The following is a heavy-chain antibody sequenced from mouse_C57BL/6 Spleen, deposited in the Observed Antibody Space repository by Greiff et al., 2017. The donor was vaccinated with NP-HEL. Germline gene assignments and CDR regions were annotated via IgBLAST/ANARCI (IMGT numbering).Heavy chain of an antibody. V-gene: IGHV1-66*01. D-gene: IGHD1-1*01. J-gene: IGHJ2*01. CDR3: ARADYGSSLDY. Sequence: QVHVKQSGPELVKPGASVKISCKASGYSFTSYYIHWVKQRPGQGLEWIGWIYPGSGNTKYNEKFKGKATLTADTSSSTAYMQLSSLTSEDSAVYYCARADYGSSLDYWGQGTTLTVSS. CDR2: IYPGSGNT. CDR1: GYSFTSYY.